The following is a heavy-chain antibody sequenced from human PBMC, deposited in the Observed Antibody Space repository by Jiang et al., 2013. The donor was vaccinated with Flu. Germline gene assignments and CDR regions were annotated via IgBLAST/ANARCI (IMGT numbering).Heavy chain of an antibody. D-gene: IGHD2-8*01. J-gene: IGHJ3*02. V-gene: IGHV4-34*01. CDR2: STIIVEAP. CDR3: ARLGYCTNGVCSPAYAFDI. Sequence: IGESTIIVEAPTTTRTLKSRVTISVDTSKNQXSLKLSSVTAXDTAVYYCARLGYCTNGVCSPAYAFDIWGQGTMVTVSS.